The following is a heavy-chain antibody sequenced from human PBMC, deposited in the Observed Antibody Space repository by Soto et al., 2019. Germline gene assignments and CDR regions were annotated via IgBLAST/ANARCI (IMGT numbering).Heavy chain of an antibody. Sequence: QVQLQESGPGLVKPSETLSLTCSVSGGSISSNYWSWIRQPAGKGLEWIGRMHSSGSTNYNPSLTSRVTMSVDTSKNHFSLKMSSVTAADTAVYYCATLPTVSSSALWGQGILVTVSS. CDR2: MHSSGST. CDR3: ATLPTVSSSAL. CDR1: GGSISSNY. D-gene: IGHD4-4*01. V-gene: IGHV4-4*07. J-gene: IGHJ4*02.